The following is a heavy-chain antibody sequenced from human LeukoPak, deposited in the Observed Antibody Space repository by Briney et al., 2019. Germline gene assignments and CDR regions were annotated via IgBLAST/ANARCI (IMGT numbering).Heavy chain of an antibody. V-gene: IGHV4-61*02. J-gene: IGHJ4*02. CDR3: ARDLGYKSSWSPFGD. CDR2: IYTSGST. Sequence: SETLSLTCSVSGGSISSGTYYWGWIRQPAGKGLEWIGRIYTSGSTNYNPSLKTRVTISVDTSKNQFSLRLSSLTAADTAVYYCARDLGYKSSWSPFGDWGQGTLVTVSS. D-gene: IGHD6-13*01. CDR1: GGSISSGTYY.